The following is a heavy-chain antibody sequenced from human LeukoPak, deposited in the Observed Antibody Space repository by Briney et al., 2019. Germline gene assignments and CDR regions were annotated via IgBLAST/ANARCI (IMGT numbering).Heavy chain of an antibody. Sequence: GGSLRLSCAASGFTFSRYTMNWVRQAPGKGLEWVSHISTSGSAMYYADSVKGRFTISRDNAKDSLYLQMNSLRDEDAAVYYCASSGSYRFDYWGQGTLVTVSS. CDR2: ISTSGSAM. D-gene: IGHD1-26*01. J-gene: IGHJ4*02. CDR3: ASSGSYRFDY. CDR1: GFTFSRYT. V-gene: IGHV3-48*02.